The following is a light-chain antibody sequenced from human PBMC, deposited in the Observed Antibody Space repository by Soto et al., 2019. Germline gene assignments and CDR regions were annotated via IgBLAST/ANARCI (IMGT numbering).Light chain of an antibody. CDR1: SSDVGSYNL. V-gene: IGLV2-23*01. Sequence: SVLTQPASVSGSPGQSITISCTGTSSDVGSYNLVSWYQQHPGKAPKLMIYEGSKWPSGVSNRFSGSKSGNTASLTISGLQAEDEADYYCCSYAGSSTDVFGTGTKLTVL. CDR3: CSYAGSSTDV. J-gene: IGLJ1*01. CDR2: EGS.